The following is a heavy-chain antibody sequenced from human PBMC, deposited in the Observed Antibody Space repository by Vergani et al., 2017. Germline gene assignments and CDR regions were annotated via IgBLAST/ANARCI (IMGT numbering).Heavy chain of an antibody. CDR2: INSDGSST. V-gene: IGHV3-74*01. CDR3: AKDIKNSGGYNY. CDR1: GFTFSSYW. D-gene: IGHD5-24*01. J-gene: IGHJ4*02. Sequence: EVQLVESGGGLVQPGGSLRLSCAASGFTFSSYWMHWVRQAPGKGLVWVSRINSDGSSTSYADSVKGRFTISRDNSKNSLYLQMNSLRTEDTALYYCAKDIKNSGGYNYWGQGTLVTVSS.